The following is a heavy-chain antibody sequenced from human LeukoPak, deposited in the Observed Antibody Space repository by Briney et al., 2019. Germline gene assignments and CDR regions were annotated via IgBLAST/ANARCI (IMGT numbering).Heavy chain of an antibody. D-gene: IGHD2-15*01. V-gene: IGHV4-59*08. Sequence: PSETLSLTCTVSGGSISSYYWSWIRQPPGKGLEWIGYIYYSGSTNYNPSLKSRVTISVDTSKNQFSLKLSSVTAADTAAYYCARHDNCSGGSCYYPGYYYGMDVWGQGTTVTVSS. J-gene: IGHJ6*02. CDR1: GGSISSYY. CDR3: ARHDNCSGGSCYYPGYYYGMDV. CDR2: IYYSGST.